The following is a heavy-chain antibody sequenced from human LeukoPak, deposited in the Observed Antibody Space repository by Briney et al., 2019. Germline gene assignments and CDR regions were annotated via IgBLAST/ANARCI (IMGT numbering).Heavy chain of an antibody. V-gene: IGHV1-2*02. J-gene: IGHJ4*02. Sequence: XSVKVSCKASGYTFTGYYMHWVRQAPGQGLEGMGWINPNSGGTNYAQKFQGRVTMTRDTSISTAYMELSRLRSDDTAVYYCARSGGYSYGPFDYWGQGTLVTVSS. CDR3: ARSGGYSYGPFDY. CDR1: GYTFTGYY. CDR2: INPNSGGT. D-gene: IGHD5-18*01.